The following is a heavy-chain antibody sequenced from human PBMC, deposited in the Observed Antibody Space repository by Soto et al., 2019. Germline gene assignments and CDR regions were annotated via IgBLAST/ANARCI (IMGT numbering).Heavy chain of an antibody. CDR1: GYIFKNFG. V-gene: IGHV1-18*01. J-gene: IGHJ6*02. CDR3: VRTGGNHYYDSSGYGAIMDV. D-gene: IGHD3-22*01. Sequence: GASVKVSCKASGYIFKNFGITWVRQAPGQGLEWRGWISVYAGNTVYAQNLKGRVTMTTDSSTSTAYMELRSLRSDDTAVYYCVRTGGNHYYDSSGYGAIMDVWGQGTTVTVSS. CDR2: ISVYAGNT.